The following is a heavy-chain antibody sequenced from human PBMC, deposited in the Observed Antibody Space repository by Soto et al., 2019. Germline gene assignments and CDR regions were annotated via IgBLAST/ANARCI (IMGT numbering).Heavy chain of an antibody. CDR1: GFTFSDYY. J-gene: IGHJ6*03. Sequence: QVQLVESGGGLVKPGGSLRLSCAASGFTFSDYYMSWIRQAPGKGLEWVSYISSSGSTIYYADSVKGRFTISRDNAKNSLYLQMNSLRAEDTAVYYCARVITPIQLLDFYYYYYYMDVWGKGTTVTVSS. V-gene: IGHV3-11*01. CDR2: ISSSGSTI. D-gene: IGHD5-18*01. CDR3: ARVITPIQLLDFYYYYYYMDV.